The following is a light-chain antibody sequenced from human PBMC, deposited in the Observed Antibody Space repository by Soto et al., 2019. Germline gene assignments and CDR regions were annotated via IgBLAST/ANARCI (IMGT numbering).Light chain of an antibody. CDR1: QSLLHSNGYNY. CDR3: MQTLQSRWT. CDR2: MGS. Sequence: DIVMTQSPLSLPVTPGEPASISCRSSQSLLHSNGYNYLDWYLQKPGQSPQLLICMGSNRASGVPDRFSGSGSGTDFTLTISRVEAEDLGVYYCMQTLQSRWTFGQGTKVDIK. V-gene: IGKV2-28*01. J-gene: IGKJ1*01.